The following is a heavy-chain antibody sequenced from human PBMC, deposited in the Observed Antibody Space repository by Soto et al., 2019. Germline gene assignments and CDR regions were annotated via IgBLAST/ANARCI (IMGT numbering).Heavy chain of an antibody. CDR1: GLSFSSYG. CDR2: ISYDGSNK. D-gene: IGHD6-19*01. Sequence: GGSLRLSCAASGLSFSSYGMHWVRQAPGKGLGWVAVISYDGSNKYYADSVKGRFTISRDNSKNPLYLQMKSLRAEYPAVYYCAKAGSSGPDVWGQGTTVTVSS. J-gene: IGHJ6*02. V-gene: IGHV3-30*18. CDR3: AKAGSSGPDV.